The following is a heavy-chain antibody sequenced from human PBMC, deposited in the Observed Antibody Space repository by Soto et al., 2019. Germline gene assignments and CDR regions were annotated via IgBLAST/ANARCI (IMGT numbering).Heavy chain of an antibody. CDR2: ISAYNGNT. Sequence: QVQLVQSGAEVKKPGASVKVSCKASGYTFTSYGISWVRQAPGQGLEWMGWISAYNGNTNYAQKLQGRVTMTTDTSTSTAYMELRSLRSDDTAVYYCARDDRFKDFWSGNDAFDIWGQGTMVTVSS. V-gene: IGHV1-18*01. J-gene: IGHJ3*02. D-gene: IGHD3-3*01. CDR3: ARDDRFKDFWSGNDAFDI. CDR1: GYTFTSYG.